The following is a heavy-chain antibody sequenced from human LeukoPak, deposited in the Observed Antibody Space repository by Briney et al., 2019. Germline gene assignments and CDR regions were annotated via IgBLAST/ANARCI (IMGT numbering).Heavy chain of an antibody. D-gene: IGHD6-13*01. CDR1: GGSISSGGYY. J-gene: IGHJ4*02. Sequence: SETLSLTCTVSGGSISSGGYYWSWIRQHPGKGLEWIGYIYYSGSTYYNPSLKSRVTISIDTSNNQFSLKLTSVTAADTAVYYCARVAVTSSAAANFEYWGQGTLVTVSS. V-gene: IGHV4-31*03. CDR2: IYYSGST. CDR3: ARVAVTSSAAANFEY.